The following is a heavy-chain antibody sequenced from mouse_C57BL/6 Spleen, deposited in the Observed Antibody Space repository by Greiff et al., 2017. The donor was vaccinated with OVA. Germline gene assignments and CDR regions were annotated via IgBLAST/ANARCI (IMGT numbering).Heavy chain of an antibody. Sequence: QVQLQQPGAELVMPGASVKLSCKASGYTFTSYWMHWVKQRPGQGLEWIGEIDPSDSYTNYNQKFKGKSTLTVDKSSSTAYMQLSSLTSEDSAVYYCARSEAGPYFDYWGQGTTLTVSS. V-gene: IGHV1-69*01. J-gene: IGHJ2*01. CDR3: ARSEAGPYFDY. CDR1: GYTFTSYW. D-gene: IGHD3-2*02. CDR2: IDPSDSYT.